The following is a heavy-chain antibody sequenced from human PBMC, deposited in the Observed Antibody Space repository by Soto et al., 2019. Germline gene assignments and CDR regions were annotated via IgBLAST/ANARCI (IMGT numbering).Heavy chain of an antibody. Sequence: NLALTWTVSGGSVSSYYWSWIRQPPGRGLEGIGYVYYSGSTKYNPSLKSRCTISVDTSKNQFSLKLISVTAADTAGYYCARGVSSSDCYYYSYGMDFWGQGTTV. J-gene: IGHJ6*02. CDR2: VYYSGST. CDR3: ARGVSSSDCYYYSYGMDF. V-gene: IGHV4-59*02. D-gene: IGHD6-6*01. CDR1: GGSVSSYY.